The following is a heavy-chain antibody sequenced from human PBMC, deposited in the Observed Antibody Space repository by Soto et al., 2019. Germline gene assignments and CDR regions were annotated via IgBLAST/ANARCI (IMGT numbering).Heavy chain of an antibody. J-gene: IGHJ4*02. V-gene: IGHV1-24*01. CDR1: GYTLTELP. CDR2: FDPEDGET. D-gene: IGHD1-1*01. Sequence: ASVKVSCKVSGYTLTELPMHWVRHAPGKGLEWMGGFDPEDGETIYAQKFQGRVTMTEDTSTDTAYIELSSLRSEDTAVYYCAAAGDVSAYTGNPVDYWGQGTLVTVSS. CDR3: AAAGDVSAYTGNPVDY.